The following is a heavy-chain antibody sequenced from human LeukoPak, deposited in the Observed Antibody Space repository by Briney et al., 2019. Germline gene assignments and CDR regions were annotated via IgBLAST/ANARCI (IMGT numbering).Heavy chain of an antibody. J-gene: IGHJ4*02. CDR2: INPNSGGT. CDR1: GYTFTGYY. V-gene: IGHV1-2*02. CDR3: AKDNSMIVVVITPDFDY. Sequence: ASVKVSCKASGYTFTGYYMHWVRQAPGQGLEWMGWINPNSGGTNYAQKLQGRVTMTTDTSTSTAYMELRSLRSDDTAVYYCAKDNSMIVVVITPDFDYWGQGTLVTVSS. D-gene: IGHD3-22*01.